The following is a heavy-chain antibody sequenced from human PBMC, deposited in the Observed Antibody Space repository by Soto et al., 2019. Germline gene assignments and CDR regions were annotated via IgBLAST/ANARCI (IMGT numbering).Heavy chain of an antibody. CDR1: GGTFSKDA. D-gene: IGHD5-18*01. CDR3: TRVLGYTFEPGKTRYYAMDV. V-gene: IGHV1-69*01. CDR2: LIPVFGSP. J-gene: IGHJ6*02. Sequence: QVQLVQSGAEVQKPGSSVTVSCKTSGGTFSKDALNWVRQAPGQGLEWMGLLIPVFGSPIYAQKFQGRIRIIADGSTSTVFMDLSSLRSEDTAVYYCTRVLGYTFEPGKTRYYAMDVWGQGTPVFVSS.